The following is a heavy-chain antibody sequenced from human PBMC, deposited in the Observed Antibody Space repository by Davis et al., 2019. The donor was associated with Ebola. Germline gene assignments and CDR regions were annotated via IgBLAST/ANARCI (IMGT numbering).Heavy chain of an antibody. CDR2: INPSGGST. V-gene: IGHV1-46*01. J-gene: IGHJ4*02. Sequence: AASVKVSCKASGYTFTSYYMHWVRQAPGQGLEWMGIINPSGGSTSYAQKFQGRVTMTRDTSTSTVYMELSSLRSEDTAVYYCARDVVAVDSSSWYLGGFDYWGQGTPVTVSS. D-gene: IGHD6-13*01. CDR1: GYTFTSYY. CDR3: ARDVVAVDSSSWYLGGFDY.